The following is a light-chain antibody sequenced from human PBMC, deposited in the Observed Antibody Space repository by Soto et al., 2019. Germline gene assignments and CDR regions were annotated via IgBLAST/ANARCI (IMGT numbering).Light chain of an antibody. J-gene: IGKJ1*01. CDR2: DAS. CDR3: QQYNSYSWT. Sequence: GDKVTISSRASENIRGLLSGDQQKPEKAPKLLVYDASTLESGVPSWFRGSGSGTELTLTISSLQPDDFATYYCQQYNSYSWTVGQGTKVDIK. CDR1: ENIRGL. V-gene: IGKV1-5*01.